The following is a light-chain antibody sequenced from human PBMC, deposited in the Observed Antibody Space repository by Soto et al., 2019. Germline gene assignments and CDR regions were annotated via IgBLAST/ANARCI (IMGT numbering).Light chain of an antibody. Sequence: DIQITQPPSSLSASVGDRVTITCRASQGISNYLAWYQQKPGKVPKLLIEAASTVQSGVPSRFSGSGSGTDFTLTISSRQRGDVATYYSQKDNSAPLTFGGGTKV. CDR2: AAS. CDR1: QGISNY. V-gene: IGKV1-27*01. CDR3: QKDNSAPLT. J-gene: IGKJ4*01.